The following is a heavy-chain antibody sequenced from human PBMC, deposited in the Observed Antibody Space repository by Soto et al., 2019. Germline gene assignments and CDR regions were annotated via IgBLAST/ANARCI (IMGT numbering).Heavy chain of an antibody. D-gene: IGHD6-25*01. V-gene: IGHV3-21*01. CDR2: ISSSSSYI. Sequence: VGSLRLSCAASGFTFSSYSMNWVRQAPGKGLEWVSSISSSSSYIYYADSVKGRFTISRDNAKNSLYLQMNSLRAEDTAVYYCARCRAAYGMDVWGQGTTVTVSS. CDR3: ARCRAAYGMDV. CDR1: GFTFSSYS. J-gene: IGHJ6*02.